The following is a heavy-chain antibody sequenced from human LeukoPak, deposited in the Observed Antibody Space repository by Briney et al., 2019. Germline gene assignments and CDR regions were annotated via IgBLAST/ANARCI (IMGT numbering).Heavy chain of an antibody. Sequence: GGSLRLSCVASGFTFSSYGMHWVRQAPGKGLEWVAVIWNDGSNKYYADSVKGRFTISRDNAKNSLYLQMNSLRAEDTAVYYCARERSIGSLDYWGQGTLVTVSS. J-gene: IGHJ4*02. CDR2: IWNDGSNK. CDR3: ARERSIGSLDY. V-gene: IGHV3-33*08. CDR1: GFTFSSYG. D-gene: IGHD1-26*01.